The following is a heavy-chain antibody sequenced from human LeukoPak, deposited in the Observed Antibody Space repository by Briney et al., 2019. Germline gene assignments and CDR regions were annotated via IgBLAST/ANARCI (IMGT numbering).Heavy chain of an antibody. CDR3: ARANIVVVVAATRHYYMDV. J-gene: IGHJ6*03. Sequence: ASVKVSCKAPGYTFTGYYMHWVRQAPGQGLEWMGWINPNSGGTNYAQKFQGRVTMTRDTSISTAYMELSRLRSDDTAVYYCARANIVVVVAATRHYYMDVWGKGTTVTVSS. V-gene: IGHV1-2*02. D-gene: IGHD2-15*01. CDR1: GYTFTGYY. CDR2: INPNSGGT.